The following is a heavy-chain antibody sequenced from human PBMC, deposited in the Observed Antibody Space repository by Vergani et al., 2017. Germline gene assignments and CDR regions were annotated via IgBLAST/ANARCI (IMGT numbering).Heavy chain of an antibody. CDR1: GFTFSSYA. CDR3: ARVFFDWKWGGIYYYYGMDV. V-gene: IGHV3-30-3*01. D-gene: IGHD3-9*01. CDR2: ISYDGTKK. J-gene: IGHJ6*02. Sequence: QVQLVESGGGVVQPGRSLRLSCAASGFTFSSYAMHWVRQAPGKGLEWVAIISYDGTKKYYADSVKGRFTISRDNSKNTLYLQMNSLRAEDTAVYYCARVFFDWKWGGIYYYYGMDVWGQGTTVTVSS.